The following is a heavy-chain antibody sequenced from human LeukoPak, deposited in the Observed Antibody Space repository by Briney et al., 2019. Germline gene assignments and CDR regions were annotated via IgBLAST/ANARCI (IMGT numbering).Heavy chain of an antibody. Sequence: SETLSLTCAVYGGSFSGYYWSWIRQPPGKGLEWIGEINHSGSTNYNPSLKSRVTMSVDTSKNQFSLKLSSVTAADTAVYYCAKLTGYYFDYWGQGILVTVSS. CDR2: INHSGST. CDR3: AKLTGYYFDY. D-gene: IGHD5-24*01. CDR1: GGSFSGYY. V-gene: IGHV4-34*01. J-gene: IGHJ4*02.